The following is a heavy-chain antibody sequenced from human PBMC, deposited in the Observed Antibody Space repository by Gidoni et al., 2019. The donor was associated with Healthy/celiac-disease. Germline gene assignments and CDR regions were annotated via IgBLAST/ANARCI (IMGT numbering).Heavy chain of an antibody. CDR3: ARHGAGTGPTDYYGMDV. Sequence: QVQLQESGPGLVKPSETLSLTCTVSGGSISSYYWSWIRQPPGKGLEWIGYIYYRGSRTYNPSLKSRVTISVDTSKNQFSLKLCSVPAADTAVYYCARHGAGTGPTDYYGMDVWGQGTTVTVSS. CDR1: GGSISSYY. V-gene: IGHV4-59*08. J-gene: IGHJ6*02. CDR2: IYYRGSR. D-gene: IGHD1-1*01.